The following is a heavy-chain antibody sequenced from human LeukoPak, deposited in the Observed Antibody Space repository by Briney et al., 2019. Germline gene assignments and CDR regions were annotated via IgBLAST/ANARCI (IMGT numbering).Heavy chain of an antibody. D-gene: IGHD6-19*01. CDR1: AGSFSGYY. CDR2: INHSGST. Sequence: PSETLSLTCAVYAGSFSGYYWSWIRQPPGKGLEWIGEINHSGSTNYNPSLKSRVTISVDTSKNQFSLKLSSVTAADTAVYYCARGEYSSGWYQTHYYYYYYMDVWGKGTTVTISS. J-gene: IGHJ6*03. V-gene: IGHV4-34*01. CDR3: ARGEYSSGWYQTHYYYYYYMDV.